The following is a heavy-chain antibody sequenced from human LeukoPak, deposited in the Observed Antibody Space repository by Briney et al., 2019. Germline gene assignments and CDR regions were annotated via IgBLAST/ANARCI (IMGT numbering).Heavy chain of an antibody. CDR2: ISGGGATT. Sequence: GGSPRLSCAASGFTFTSYVLSWVRQAPGKGLEWVSSISGGGATTYYADSVRGRFTISRDNSKNTLYLQMNSLRAEDTALYYCAKDLSSGWGRFDCWGQGTLVTVSS. CDR1: GFTFTSYV. D-gene: IGHD6-19*01. J-gene: IGHJ4*02. CDR3: AKDLSSGWGRFDC. V-gene: IGHV3-23*01.